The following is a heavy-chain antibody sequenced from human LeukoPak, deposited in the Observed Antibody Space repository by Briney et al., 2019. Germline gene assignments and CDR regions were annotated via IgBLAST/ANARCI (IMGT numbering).Heavy chain of an antibody. Sequence: SETLSHTCTVSGGSISSSSYYWGWIRQPPGKGLEWIGSIYYSGSTYYNPSLKSRVTISVDTSKNQFSLKLSSVTAADTAVYYCASDFWNDFDYYYGMDVWGQGTTVTVSS. V-gene: IGHV4-39*07. CDR1: GGSISSSSYY. D-gene: IGHD1-1*01. J-gene: IGHJ6*02. CDR2: IYYSGST. CDR3: ASDFWNDFDYYYGMDV.